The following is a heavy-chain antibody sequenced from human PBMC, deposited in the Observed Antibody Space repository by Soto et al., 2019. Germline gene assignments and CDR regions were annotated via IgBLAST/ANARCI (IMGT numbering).Heavy chain of an antibody. V-gene: IGHV5-51*01. D-gene: IGHD1-20*01. CDR3: ARALSGNINPHKFEY. J-gene: IGHJ4*02. CDR2: MYPGDSDT. CDR1: GYSFSDYW. Sequence: PGESLKISCKGSGYSFSDYWIGWVRQMPGKGLEWMGIMYPGDSDTRYSPSFQGQVTISADKSISTAYLQWSSLKASDTAIYYCARALSGNINPHKFEYWGQGTLVTVSS.